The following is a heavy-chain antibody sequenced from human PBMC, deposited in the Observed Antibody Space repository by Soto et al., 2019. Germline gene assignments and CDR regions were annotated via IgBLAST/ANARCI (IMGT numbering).Heavy chain of an antibody. D-gene: IGHD3-16*02. Sequence: ASVKVSCKASGYTFTSYGISWVRQAPGQGLEWMGWISAYNGNTNYAQKLQGRVTMTTDTSTSTAYMELRSLRSDDTAVYYCARVYDYIWGSYRYYYFDYWGQGTLVTVSS. J-gene: IGHJ4*02. CDR3: ARVYDYIWGSYRYYYFDY. CDR2: ISAYNGNT. CDR1: GYTFTSYG. V-gene: IGHV1-18*01.